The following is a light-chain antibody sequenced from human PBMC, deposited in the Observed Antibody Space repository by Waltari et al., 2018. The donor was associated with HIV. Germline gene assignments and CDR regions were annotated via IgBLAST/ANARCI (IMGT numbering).Light chain of an antibody. V-gene: IGLV1-51*01. Sequence: QSLLTQPPSVSAAPGQQVTISCSGNTSNIGKNFVSWYRHAPGAAPKLLIFENDHRAAGIPARFSASTFGASASLTITALQGDDEADYYCQTWDSGLNAIVFGDGTKLTVL. CDR1: TSNIGKNF. CDR3: QTWDSGLNAIV. CDR2: END. J-gene: IGLJ2*01.